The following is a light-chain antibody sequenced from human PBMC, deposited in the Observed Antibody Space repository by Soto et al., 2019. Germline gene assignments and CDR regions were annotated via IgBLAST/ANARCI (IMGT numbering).Light chain of an antibody. Sequence: DIQMTQSPSTLSASVGDRVTMTCRASQGIRSWLAWYQQKPGKAPKLLIYDASSLESGVPSRFSGRRSGTEFTLTISSLQPDDFGTYYCQQYESYSPLTFGGGTKVEIK. J-gene: IGKJ4*01. CDR2: DAS. CDR3: QQYESYSPLT. CDR1: QGIRSW. V-gene: IGKV1-5*01.